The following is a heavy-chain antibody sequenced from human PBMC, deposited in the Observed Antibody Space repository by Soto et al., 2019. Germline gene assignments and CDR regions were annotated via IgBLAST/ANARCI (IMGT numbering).Heavy chain of an antibody. CDR1: GFTFRSYG. CDR2: ISNDGKKE. CDR3: AKDMGPSPRPPDSLDI. D-gene: IGHD3-10*01. Sequence: QLAESGGNVVQPGKSLRLSCVASGFTFRSYGMHWVRQASGKGLEWVATISNDGKKEYYADSVKGRFTVSKDNTRDTIDLEVSSVKTDDTAVYYCAKDMGPSPRPPDSLDIWGQGTVVTVSS. J-gene: IGHJ3*02. V-gene: IGHV3-30*18.